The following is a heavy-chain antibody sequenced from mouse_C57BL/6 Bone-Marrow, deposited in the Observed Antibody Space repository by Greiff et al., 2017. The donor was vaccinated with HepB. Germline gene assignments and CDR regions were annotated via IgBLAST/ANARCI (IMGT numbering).Heavy chain of an antibody. J-gene: IGHJ1*03. D-gene: IGHD1-1*01. CDR1: GFSLTSYG. CDR3: AKNHFITTPHWYFDV. V-gene: IGHV2-5*01. Sequence: VMLVESGPGLVQPSQSLSITCTVSGFSLTSYGVHWVRQSPGKGLEWLGVIWRGGSTDYNAAFMSRLSITKDNSKSQVFFKMNSLQADDTAIYYCAKNHFITTPHWYFDVWGTGTTVTVSS. CDR2: IWRGGST.